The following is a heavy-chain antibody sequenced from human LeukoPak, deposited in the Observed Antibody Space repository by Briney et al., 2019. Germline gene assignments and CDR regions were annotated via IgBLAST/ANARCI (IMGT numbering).Heavy chain of an antibody. CDR2: INHSGST. CDR1: GGSFSGYY. CDR3: ARGVLRYFVWFTPFDY. Sequence: PSETLSLTCAVYGGSFSGYYWSWIRQPPGKGLEWIGEINHSGSTNYNPSLKSRVTISVDTSKNQFSLKLSSVTAADTAVYYCARGVLRYFVWFTPFDYWGQGTLVTVSS. J-gene: IGHJ4*02. D-gene: IGHD3-9*01. V-gene: IGHV4-34*01.